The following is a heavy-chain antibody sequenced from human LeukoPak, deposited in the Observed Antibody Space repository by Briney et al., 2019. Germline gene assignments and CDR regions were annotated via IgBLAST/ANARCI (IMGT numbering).Heavy chain of an antibody. Sequence: GSLRLSCAASGFTFSSYAMSWVRQAPGKGLEWVSAISGSGGSTYYADSVKGRFTIFRDNSKNTLYVQMNGLRAEDTAVYFCAKGASYYYDSSGYFDYWGQGTLVTVSS. V-gene: IGHV3-23*01. CDR2: ISGSGGST. D-gene: IGHD3-22*01. J-gene: IGHJ4*02. CDR1: GFTFSSYA. CDR3: AKGASYYYDSSGYFDY.